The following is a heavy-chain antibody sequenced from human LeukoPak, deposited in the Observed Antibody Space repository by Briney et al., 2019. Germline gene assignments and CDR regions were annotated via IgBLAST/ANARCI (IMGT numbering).Heavy chain of an antibody. D-gene: IGHD3-10*01. Sequence: GASVKVSCKASGGTFSSYAISWVRQAPGQGLEWMGGIIAYNGNTNYAQKLQGRVTMTTDTSTSTAYMELRSLRSDDTAVYYCARDRTMVRGVPCYWGQGTLVTVSS. J-gene: IGHJ4*02. CDR2: IIAYNGNT. CDR3: ARDRTMVRGVPCY. V-gene: IGHV1-18*01. CDR1: GGTFSSYA.